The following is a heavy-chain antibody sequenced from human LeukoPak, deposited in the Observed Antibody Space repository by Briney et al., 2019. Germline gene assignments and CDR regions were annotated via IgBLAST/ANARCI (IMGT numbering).Heavy chain of an antibody. Sequence: PSETLSLTCAVYGGSFSGYYWSWIRQPPGKGLEWIGEINHSGSTNYNPSLKSRVTISVDTSKNQFSLKLSSVTAADTAVYYCARGFGGEWELPYYFDYWGQGTLVTVSS. J-gene: IGHJ4*02. CDR2: INHSGST. V-gene: IGHV4-34*01. CDR1: GGSFSGYY. D-gene: IGHD1-26*01. CDR3: ARGFGGEWELPYYFDY.